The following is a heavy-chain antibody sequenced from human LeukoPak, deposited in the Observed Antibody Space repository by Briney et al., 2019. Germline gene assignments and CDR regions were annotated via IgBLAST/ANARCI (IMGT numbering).Heavy chain of an antibody. CDR1: GGSISSYY. V-gene: IGHV4-59*01. D-gene: IGHD3-10*01. Sequence: SETLSLTCTVSGGSISSYYWSWIRQPPGKGLEWIGYIYYSGSTNYNPSLKSRVTISVDTSKNQFSLKLSSVTAADTAVYYCARGKSLWFGEEPRWFDPWGQGTLVTVSS. CDR2: IYYSGST. CDR3: ARGKSLWFGEEPRWFDP. J-gene: IGHJ5*02.